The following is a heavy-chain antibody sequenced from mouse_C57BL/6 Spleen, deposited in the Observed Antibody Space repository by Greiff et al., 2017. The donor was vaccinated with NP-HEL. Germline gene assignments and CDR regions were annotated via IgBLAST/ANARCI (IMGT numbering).Heavy chain of an antibody. V-gene: IGHV1-72*01. CDR3: ASPHYYGSGDFDG. CDR1: GYTFTSYW. Sequence: VQLQQPGAELVKPGASVKLSCKASGYTFTSYWMHWVKQRPGRGLEGIGRIDPNSGGTKYNEKFKSKATLTVDKPSSTAYMQHSSLTSEDSAVYYCASPHYYGSGDFDGWGQGTTLTVSS. CDR2: IDPNSGGT. D-gene: IGHD1-1*01. J-gene: IGHJ2*01.